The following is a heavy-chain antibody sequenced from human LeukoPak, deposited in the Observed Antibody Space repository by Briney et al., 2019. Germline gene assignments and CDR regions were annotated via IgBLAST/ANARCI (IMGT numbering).Heavy chain of an antibody. D-gene: IGHD3-10*01. CDR2: ISGSGGST. V-gene: IGHV3-23*01. J-gene: IGHJ4*02. Sequence: PGGSLRLSCAASGFTFSSYAMSWVRQAPGKGLEWVSGISGSGGSTYYADSVKGWFTISRDNSKNTLYLQMNSLRAEDTAVYYCAKGRWSGELIPFDYWGQGTLVSVSS. CDR3: AKGRWSGELIPFDY. CDR1: GFTFSSYA.